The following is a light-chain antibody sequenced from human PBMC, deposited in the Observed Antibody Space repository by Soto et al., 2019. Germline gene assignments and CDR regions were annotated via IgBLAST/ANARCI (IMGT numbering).Light chain of an antibody. CDR1: QSVSSN. CDR2: GAS. Sequence: EIVMTQSPATLSVSPGERATLSCRASQSVSSNLAWYQQKPGQAPRLLIYGASSRATGIPVRFSGSGSGTEFTLTISSLHSEDFAVYYCQQYNNWPLTLGQGTRLEIK. J-gene: IGKJ5*01. V-gene: IGKV3-15*01. CDR3: QQYNNWPLT.